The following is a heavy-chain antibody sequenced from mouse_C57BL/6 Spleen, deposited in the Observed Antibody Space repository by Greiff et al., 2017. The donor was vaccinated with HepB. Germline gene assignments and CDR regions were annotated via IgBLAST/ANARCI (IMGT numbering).Heavy chain of an antibody. CDR3: ARKGASTIVHYFDY. CDR2: IYPRSGNT. Sequence: VQLQQSGAELARPGASVKLSCKASGYTFTSYGISWVKQRTGQGLEWIGEIYPRSGNTYYNEKFKGKATLTADKSSSTAYMELRSLTSEDSAVYFCARKGASTIVHYFDYWGQGTTLTVSS. V-gene: IGHV1-81*01. CDR1: GYTFTSYG. D-gene: IGHD2-5*01. J-gene: IGHJ2*01.